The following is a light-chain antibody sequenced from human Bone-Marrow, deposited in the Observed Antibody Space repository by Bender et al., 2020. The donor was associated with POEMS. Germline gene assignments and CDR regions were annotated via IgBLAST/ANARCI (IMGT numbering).Light chain of an antibody. CDR2: KNT. CDR1: NIVTKS. J-gene: IGLJ2*01. V-gene: IGLV3-25*03. Sequence: SYVLTQPPSVSVAPGQTARITCGGNNIVTKSVHWYQQKPGQAPVLVVFKNTERPSVIPERFSGSSSGTTVTLTISGVQAEDEADYYCQSADSSGTYVVFGGGTKLTVL. CDR3: QSADSSGTYVV.